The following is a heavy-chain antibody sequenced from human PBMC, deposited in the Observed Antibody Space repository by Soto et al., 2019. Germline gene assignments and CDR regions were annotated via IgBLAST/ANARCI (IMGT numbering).Heavy chain of an antibody. D-gene: IGHD1-26*01. V-gene: IGHV4-59*08. CDR3: ARYVRSGTLSYGMDV. CDR1: GGSISSYY. CDR2: IYYSGST. Sequence: QVQLQESGPGLLKPSETLSLTCTVSGGSISSYYWSWIRQPPGKGLQWVGDIYYSGSTNYNPSLKSRVTISVDTSTNQFSLKLSSVTAADTAVYYCARYVRSGTLSYGMDVWGQGTTVTVSS. J-gene: IGHJ6*02.